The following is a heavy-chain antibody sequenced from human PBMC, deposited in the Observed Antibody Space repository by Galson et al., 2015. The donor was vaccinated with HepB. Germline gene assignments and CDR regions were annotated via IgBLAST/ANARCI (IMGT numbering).Heavy chain of an antibody. Sequence: SVKVSCKASGFTFSDFYMYWVRQSPGQGLQWMGRINPNSGIAVYAESFQGRVAMTADTSKSTAYMELSWLTFDDTAVYYCARASLFWNNRESDAFDVWGPGTMVTVSS. CDR2: INPNSGIA. V-gene: IGHV1-2*06. CDR3: ARASLFWNNRESDAFDV. CDR1: GFTFSDFY. J-gene: IGHJ3*01. D-gene: IGHD3-3*01.